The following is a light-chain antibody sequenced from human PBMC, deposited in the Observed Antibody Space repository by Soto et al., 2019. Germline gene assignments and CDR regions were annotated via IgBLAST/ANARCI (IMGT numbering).Light chain of an antibody. CDR1: ESINIY. J-gene: IGKJ1*01. V-gene: IGKV1-39*01. CDR3: QQTYSTPGT. CDR2: AAS. Sequence: DIQMTQSPTSLSASVGDRVSITSRASESINIYLHWYQKKSGEAPKLLIYAASSLQSGVPSRFSGSGAGTGFTLTISSLQPEDLATYYCQQTYSTPGTFGQGTKVEIK.